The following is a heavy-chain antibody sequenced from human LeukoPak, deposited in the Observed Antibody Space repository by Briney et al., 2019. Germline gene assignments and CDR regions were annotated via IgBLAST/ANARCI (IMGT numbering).Heavy chain of an antibody. CDR3: AKDWGRYYGSGIFDY. Sequence: GGSLRLSCAASGFTFSSYAMSWVRQAPAKGLEWVSAISGSGGSTYYADSVKGRFTISRDNSKNTLYLQMNSLRAEDTAVYYCAKDWGRYYGSGIFDYWGQGTLVTVSS. D-gene: IGHD3-10*01. CDR2: ISGSGGST. CDR1: GFTFSSYA. V-gene: IGHV3-23*01. J-gene: IGHJ4*02.